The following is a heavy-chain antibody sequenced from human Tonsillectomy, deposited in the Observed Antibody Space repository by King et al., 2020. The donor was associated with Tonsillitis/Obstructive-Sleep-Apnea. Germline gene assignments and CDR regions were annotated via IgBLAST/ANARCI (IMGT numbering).Heavy chain of an antibody. CDR2: MNHNSGNT. Sequence: VQLVESGAEVKKPGASVKVSCKASGYTFTSYDINWVRQATGQGLEWMGWMNHNSGNTGYAQKFQGRVTMTRNTSISTAYMELRSLRSEDTAVYYCASFLDYYASSSYYRNWFDPWGQGTLVTVSS. D-gene: IGHD3-22*01. CDR3: ASFLDYYASSSYYRNWFDP. J-gene: IGHJ5*02. V-gene: IGHV1-8*01. CDR1: GYTFTSYD.